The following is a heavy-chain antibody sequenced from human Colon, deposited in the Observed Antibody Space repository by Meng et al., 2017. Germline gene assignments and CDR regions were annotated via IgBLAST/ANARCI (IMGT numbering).Heavy chain of an antibody. Sequence: QVPLPQGGAGLLKPSEPLSLTCAVYGGSFSDYYLTWIRQPPGKGLEWVGEIHPSGSTYYSPSLQSRVTITLDTSKNQFSLTLSSMTAADTAVYYCARGVDWAKSGNFWGQGTLVTVSS. J-gene: IGHJ4*02. V-gene: IGHV4-34*01. CDR1: GGSFSDYY. CDR3: ARGVDWAKSGNF. CDR2: IHPSGST. D-gene: IGHD3-9*01.